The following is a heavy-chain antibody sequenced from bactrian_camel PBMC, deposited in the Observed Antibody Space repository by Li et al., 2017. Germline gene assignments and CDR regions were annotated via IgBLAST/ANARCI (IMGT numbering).Heavy chain of an antibody. CDR1: SD. J-gene: IGHJ4*01. CDR3: AADNVNLQLARHYSY. D-gene: IGHD7*01. V-gene: IGHV3S7*01. CDR2: ISRDESGI. Sequence: SDMMWVREAPGKGLEWVSLISRDESGIYYKQNVKGRFIVSRDNAKNTLYLQLNSLKTEDSAMYYCAADNVNLQLARHYSYWGQGTQVT.